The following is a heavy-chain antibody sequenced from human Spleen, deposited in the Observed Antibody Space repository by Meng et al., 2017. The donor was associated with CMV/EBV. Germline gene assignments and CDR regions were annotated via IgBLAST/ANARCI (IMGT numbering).Heavy chain of an antibody. Sequence: SETLSLTCTVSGGSVTRGNYYWSWIRQAPGKGLEWIGEINHSGSTNYNPSLKSRVTISVDTSKNQLSLKLSSVTAADTAVYYCATRMGTGFDIWGQGTMVTVSS. CDR2: INHSGST. CDR3: ATRMGTGFDI. D-gene: IGHD3/OR15-3a*01. J-gene: IGHJ3*02. CDR1: GGSVTRGNYY. V-gene: IGHV4-61*01.